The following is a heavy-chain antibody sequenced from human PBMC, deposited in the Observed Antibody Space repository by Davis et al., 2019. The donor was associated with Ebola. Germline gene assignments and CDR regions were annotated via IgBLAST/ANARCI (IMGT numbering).Heavy chain of an antibody. CDR2: FAHSGSS. CDR3: AKLGGYYDSSGQ. Sequence: SETLSLTCNVSGGSLSGYSWSWIRQSPGKGLEWIGEFAHSGSSNYNPSLKSRVSILGDTSKNQFSLELTSVTAADTATYYCAKLGGYYDSSGQWGQGTLVTVSS. D-gene: IGHD3-22*01. V-gene: IGHV4-34*01. J-gene: IGHJ4*02. CDR1: GGSLSGYS.